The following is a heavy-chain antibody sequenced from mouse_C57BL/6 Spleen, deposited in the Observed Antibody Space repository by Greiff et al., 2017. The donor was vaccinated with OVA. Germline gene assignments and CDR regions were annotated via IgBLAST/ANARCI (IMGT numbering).Heavy chain of an antibody. CDR3: TREVLLRYAMDY. V-gene: IGHV1-5*01. D-gene: IGHD1-1*01. CDR1: GYTFTSYW. CDR2: IYPGNSDT. Sequence: VQLQQSGTVLARPGASVKMSCKTSGYTFTSYWMHWVKQRPGQGLEWIGAIYPGNSDTSYNQKFKGKAKLTAVTSASTAYMELSSLTNEDSAVYYCTREVLLRYAMDYWGQGTSVTVSS. J-gene: IGHJ4*01.